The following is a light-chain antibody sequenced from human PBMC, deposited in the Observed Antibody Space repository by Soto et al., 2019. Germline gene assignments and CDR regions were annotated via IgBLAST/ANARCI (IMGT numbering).Light chain of an antibody. CDR3: GTWDPGLRAYV. J-gene: IGLJ1*01. CDR2: DND. V-gene: IGLV1-51*01. Sequence: QAVVTQPPSVSASPGQTVTISCSGSSSSSHIGHHSVSWYQHLPGTAPKLLIYDNDQRPSGIPARFSGSKSATSATLDITGRPTGDEADYYCGTWDPGLRAYVLGTGTKLTVL. CDR1: SSSSHIGHHS.